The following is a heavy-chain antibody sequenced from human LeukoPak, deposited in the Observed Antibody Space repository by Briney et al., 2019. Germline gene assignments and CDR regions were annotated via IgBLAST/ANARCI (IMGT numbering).Heavy chain of an antibody. D-gene: IGHD1-1*01. CDR2: ISSSSSYK. J-gene: IGHJ1*01. V-gene: IGHV3-21*01. CDR3: ARSAAGRYY. Sequence: GGSLRLSCAASGFTFSSYSMNWVRQAPGKGLEWVSSISSSSSYKYYTDSVNGRFTISRDNAKNSLYLQMNSLRAEDTAVYYCARSAAGRYYWGEGTVHTVPS. CDR1: GFTFSSYS.